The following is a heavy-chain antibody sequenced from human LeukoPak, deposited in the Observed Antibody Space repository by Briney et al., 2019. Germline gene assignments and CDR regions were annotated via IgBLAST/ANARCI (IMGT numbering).Heavy chain of an antibody. Sequence: GGSLTLSCSASGFTFSGREMTWVRQAPGNGLECVSYMSKNGKTILHVDSVKGRFTISRDNAKNTLYLQMDSLSAEDTTFYYCARASYSGFDLHFDQWGQGTLVTVSS. CDR3: ARASYSGFDLHFDQ. V-gene: IGHV3-48*03. D-gene: IGHD5-12*01. CDR2: MSKNGKTI. J-gene: IGHJ4*02. CDR1: GFTFSGRE.